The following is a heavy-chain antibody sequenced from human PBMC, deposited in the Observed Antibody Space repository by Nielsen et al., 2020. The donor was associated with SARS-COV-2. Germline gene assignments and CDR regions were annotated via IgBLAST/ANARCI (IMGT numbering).Heavy chain of an antibody. J-gene: IGHJ5*02. Sequence: GESLKISCEASGYRFTSYWIAWVRQTPGKGLEWVGIIYPGDSDTKYSPSIQDQVTISADKSISTAYLQWCSLKASDTAMYYCARHSNYYGSGTMSGWFDAWGQGTLVTVSS. CDR2: IYPGDSDT. D-gene: IGHD3-10*01. CDR3: ARHSNYYGSGTMSGWFDA. V-gene: IGHV5-51*01. CDR1: GYRFTSYW.